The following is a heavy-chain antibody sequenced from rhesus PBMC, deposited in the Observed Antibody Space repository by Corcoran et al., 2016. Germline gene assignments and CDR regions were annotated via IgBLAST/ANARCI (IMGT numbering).Heavy chain of an antibody. D-gene: IGHD5-42*01. CDR3: VRRGSSFDF. CDR1: CGSVSDSYY. V-gene: IGHV4S7*01. CDR2: VYGSSGRT. Sequence: QVQLQESGPGLVKPSETLSLTCAVSCGSVSDSYYWNWIRQPPGKELEVIWNVYGSSGRTYYNPSLKSRVTISKDTSKNQFSLNLSSVTAADTAVYYCVRRGSSFDFWGQGVLVTVSS. J-gene: IGHJ4*01.